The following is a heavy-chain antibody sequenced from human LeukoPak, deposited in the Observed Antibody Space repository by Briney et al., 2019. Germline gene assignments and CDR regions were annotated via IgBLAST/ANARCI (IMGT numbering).Heavy chain of an antibody. CDR2: INPSGGST. CDR1: GYTFTSYY. D-gene: IGHD2-21*02. V-gene: IGHV1-46*01. Sequence: ASVKVSCKASGYTFTSYYMHWVRQAPGQGLEWMGIINPSGGSTSYAQKFQGRVTMTRDMSTSTVYMELSSLRSEDTAVYYCARDQSKSYCGGDCYPNFDYWGQGTLVTVSS. CDR3: ARDQSKSYCGGDCYPNFDY. J-gene: IGHJ4*02.